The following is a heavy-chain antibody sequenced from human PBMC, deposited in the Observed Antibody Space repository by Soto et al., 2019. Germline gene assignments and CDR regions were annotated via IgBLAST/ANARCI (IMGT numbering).Heavy chain of an antibody. CDR2: MSANRGDT. J-gene: IGHJ4*02. Sequence: EVQLVESGGGLVKPGASLRLSCAASGFAFSTYSVSWVRQAPGKGLEWVSFMSANRGDTHYADSAKGRFTISRDNARSSLHLEMNSLRVEDTAVYFCAREGFRYDGTDYYGNYFEHWGQGTLVVVSS. D-gene: IGHD3-9*01. V-gene: IGHV3-21*04. CDR1: GFAFSTYS. CDR3: AREGFRYDGTDYYGNYFEH.